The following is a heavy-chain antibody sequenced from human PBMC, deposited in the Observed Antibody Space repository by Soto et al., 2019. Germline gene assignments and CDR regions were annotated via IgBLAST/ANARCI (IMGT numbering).Heavy chain of an antibody. CDR3: TRRYSYGMVV. CDR2: IKSKTDGGIT. Sequence: GGSLRLSCAASGFTVSNAWMSWVRPAPGKGLEWVGRIKSKTDGGITEYAAPVKGRFTISRDDSKNTLYLQMNGLKSEDTAVYYCTRRYSYGMVVWGPRTTVTVSS. CDR1: GFTVSNAW. J-gene: IGHJ6*02. V-gene: IGHV3-15*01.